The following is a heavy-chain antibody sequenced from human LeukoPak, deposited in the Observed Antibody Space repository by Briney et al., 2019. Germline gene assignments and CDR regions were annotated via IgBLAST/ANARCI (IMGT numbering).Heavy chain of an antibody. V-gene: IGHV3-21*01. D-gene: IGHD2-2*01. CDR1: GFTFSSYS. Sequence: GGSLRLSCAASGFTFSSYSMNWVPQAPGKGLEWVSPISSSSSYIYYADSVKGRFTISKDNDKNSLYLQMNSLRAAHTAVYYCAGVIGVVPRWALSYWGQGTLVTVSS. CDR3: AGVIGVVPRWALSY. J-gene: IGHJ4*02. CDR2: ISSSSSYI.